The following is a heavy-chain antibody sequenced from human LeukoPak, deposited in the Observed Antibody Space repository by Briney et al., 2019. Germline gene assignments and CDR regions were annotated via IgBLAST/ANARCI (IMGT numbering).Heavy chain of an antibody. CDR3: ARSLAYCSSTSCYILFRGFDY. D-gene: IGHD2-2*01. Sequence: GASVKVSCKASRYTFTSYDINWVRQATGQGLEWMGWMNPNSGNTGYAQKFQGRVTMTRNTSISAAYMELSSLRSEDTAVYYCARSLAYCSSTSCYILFRGFDYWGQGTLVTVSS. J-gene: IGHJ4*02. CDR1: RYTFTSYD. V-gene: IGHV1-8*01. CDR2: MNPNSGNT.